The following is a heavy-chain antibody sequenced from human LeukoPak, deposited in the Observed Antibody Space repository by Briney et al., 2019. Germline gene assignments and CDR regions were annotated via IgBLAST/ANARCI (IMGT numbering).Heavy chain of an antibody. CDR3: AKDLHGITASSAMVRGVIITGFDY. D-gene: IGHD3-10*01. CDR2: ISGSGGST. V-gene: IGHV3-23*01. Sequence: PGGSLRLSCAASGFTFSSYAMSWVRQAPGKGLEWVSSISGSGGSTYYADSVKGRFTISRDNSKNTLYLQMNSLRAEDTAVYYCAKDLHGITASSAMVRGVIITGFDYWGQGTLVTVSS. CDR1: GFTFSSYA. J-gene: IGHJ4*02.